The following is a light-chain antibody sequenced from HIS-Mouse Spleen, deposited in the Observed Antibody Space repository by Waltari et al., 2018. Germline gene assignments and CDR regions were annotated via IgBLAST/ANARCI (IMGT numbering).Light chain of an antibody. J-gene: IGLJ2*01. CDR3: YSTDSSGNHRV. CDR2: EDS. V-gene: IGLV3-10*01. Sequence: SYELTQPPSVSVSPGQTARITCSGDALPKKYAYWYQQKSGQGPVLVIYEDSKRPSGIPERFSGSSLGTMATLTISGAQVEDEADYYCYSTDSSGNHRVFGGGTKLTVL. CDR1: ALPKKY.